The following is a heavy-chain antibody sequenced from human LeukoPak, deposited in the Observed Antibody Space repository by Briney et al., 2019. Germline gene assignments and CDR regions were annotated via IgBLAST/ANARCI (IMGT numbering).Heavy chain of an antibody. Sequence: GGSLRLACAASGFTFSNAWMSWVGQAPGKGLEGVGRIKSKTDGGTTDYAAPVKGRFTISRDDSKNTLYLQMNGLKTEDTAVYYCTTGGWFNAFDIWGQGTMVTVSS. J-gene: IGHJ3*02. CDR3: TTGGWFNAFDI. CDR1: GFTFSNAW. D-gene: IGHD6-19*01. CDR2: IKSKTDGGTT. V-gene: IGHV3-15*01.